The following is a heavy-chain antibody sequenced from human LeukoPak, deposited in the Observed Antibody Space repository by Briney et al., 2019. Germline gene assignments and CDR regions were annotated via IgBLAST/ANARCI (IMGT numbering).Heavy chain of an antibody. CDR1: GFTFADFA. J-gene: IGHJ4*02. CDR2: ISWDSGSI. D-gene: IGHD4-17*01. V-gene: IGHV3-9*01. CDR3: AQDYGVSTSLAPFDY. Sequence: GRSLRLSCAVSGFTFADFAMHWVRQAPGKGLEWVSGISWDSGSIGYADSVKGRFTISRDNAKNSLYLQMNSLRAADTALYYCAQDYGVSTSLAPFDYWGQGTLVTVSS.